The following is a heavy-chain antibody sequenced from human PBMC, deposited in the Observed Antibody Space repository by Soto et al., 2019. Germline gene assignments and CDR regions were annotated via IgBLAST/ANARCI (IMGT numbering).Heavy chain of an antibody. CDR3: AREGFSSGKAGGFVI. CDR2: INDSGGAT. Sequence: EVQLLESGGGLVQPGGSLRLSCAASGFTFSSSVMSWVRQAPGKGLEWVSTINDSGGATHYADSVKGRFTISRDNSKDTLFLQMNSLRAEDTAVYHCAREGFSSGKAGGFVIWGQGTMVTVSS. CDR1: GFTFSSSV. V-gene: IGHV3-23*01. D-gene: IGHD6-19*01. J-gene: IGHJ3*02.